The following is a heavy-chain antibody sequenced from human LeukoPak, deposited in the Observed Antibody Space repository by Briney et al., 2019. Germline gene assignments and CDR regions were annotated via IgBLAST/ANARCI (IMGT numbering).Heavy chain of an antibody. J-gene: IGHJ4*02. Sequence: GASVKVSCKASGYTFTSYGISWVRQAPGQGLEWMGWISAYNGNTSYAQKLQGRVTMTTDTSTSTAYMELRSLRSDDTAVYYCARVSPVWFGEPHLGYWGQGTLVTVSP. V-gene: IGHV1-18*01. CDR3: ARVSPVWFGEPHLGY. CDR1: GYTFTSYG. D-gene: IGHD3-10*01. CDR2: ISAYNGNT.